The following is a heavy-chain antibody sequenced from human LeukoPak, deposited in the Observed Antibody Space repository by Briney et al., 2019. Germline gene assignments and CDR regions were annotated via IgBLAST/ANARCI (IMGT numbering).Heavy chain of an antibody. Sequence: PSETLSLTCTVSGGSISSYYWSWIRQPAGKGLEWIGYIYYSGSTKYNPSHKSRVTISVDASKTQFSLKLNSVTAADTAVYYCARGSRELYYFDYWGQGTLVTVSS. CDR3: ARGSRELYYFDY. CDR1: GGSISSYY. D-gene: IGHD1-7*01. CDR2: IYYSGST. V-gene: IGHV4-59*01. J-gene: IGHJ4*02.